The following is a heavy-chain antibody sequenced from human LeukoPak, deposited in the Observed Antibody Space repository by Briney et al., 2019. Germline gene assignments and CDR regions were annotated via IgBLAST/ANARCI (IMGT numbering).Heavy chain of an antibody. V-gene: IGHV4-59*01. CDR2: IYYSGST. CDR3: ARTTYDSSGYYYYYYYGMDD. CDR1: GGSISSYY. J-gene: IGHJ6*02. D-gene: IGHD3-22*01. Sequence: SETLSLTCTVSGGSISSYYWSWIRQPPGKGLEWIGYIYYSGSTNYNPSLKSRVTISVDTSKNQFSLKLSSVTAADTAVYYCARTTYDSSGYYYYYYYGMDDWGQGTTVTVSS.